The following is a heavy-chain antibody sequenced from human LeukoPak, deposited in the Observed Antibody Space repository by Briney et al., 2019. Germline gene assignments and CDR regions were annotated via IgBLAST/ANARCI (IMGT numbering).Heavy chain of an antibody. D-gene: IGHD1-14*01. CDR3: AKLAGSLLSRSSWYFDN. CDR2: IIADGVDT. Sequence: GGSLRLSCGASGFSFRSYAMGWVRQAPGKGLEWVSLIIADGVDTYYADSVKGRFTISRDNSKNTVYLQMTSLRDDDTAVYYCAKLAGSLLSRSSWYFDNWGQGALVSVSS. V-gene: IGHV3-23*01. J-gene: IGHJ4*02. CDR1: GFSFRSYA.